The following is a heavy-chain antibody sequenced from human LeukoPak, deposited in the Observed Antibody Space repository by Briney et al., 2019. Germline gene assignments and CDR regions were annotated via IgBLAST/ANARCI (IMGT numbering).Heavy chain of an antibody. V-gene: IGHV5-51*01. J-gene: IGHJ6*02. CDR3: AKSPIRRRFWSDSYHYGMDV. D-gene: IGHD3-3*01. Sequence: GESLKISCKGSGYSFTSYWIGWVRQMPGKGLEWMGITYPGESDTRYSPSFQGQVTISADKSISTAYLQWSSLKASDTAMYYCAKSPIRRRFWSDSYHYGMDVWGQGTTVTVSS. CDR1: GYSFTSYW. CDR2: TYPGESDT.